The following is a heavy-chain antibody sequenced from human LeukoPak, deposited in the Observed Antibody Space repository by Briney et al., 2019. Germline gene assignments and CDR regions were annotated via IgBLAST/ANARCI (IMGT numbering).Heavy chain of an antibody. J-gene: IGHJ5*02. CDR1: GYSFTSYW. CDR2: IYLGDSDT. V-gene: IGHV5-51*01. D-gene: IGHD2-15*01. CDR3: ALTPWQLLPNLTSNWFDP. Sequence: GESLKISCKGSGYSFTSYWIGWVRQMPGKGLEWMGIIYLGDSDTRYSPSFQGQVTISADKSISTAYLQWSSLKASDTAMYYCALTPWQLLPNLTSNWFDPWGQGTLVTVSS.